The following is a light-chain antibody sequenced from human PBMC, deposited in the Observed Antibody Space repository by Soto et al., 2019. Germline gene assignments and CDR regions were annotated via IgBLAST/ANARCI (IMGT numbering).Light chain of an antibody. CDR2: GPS. CDR1: GSNMRAGDG. CDR3: EVFVSSRSGYG. Sequence: SAPRQPASVFPAPGQGGTISCTGSGSNMRAGDGVPCYQEIPGTARKLIVYGPSNRPSGVADRFSGSRSGASASLDITGVQAEDAADYHCEVFVSSRSGYGFGSGTKVTV. V-gene: IGLV1-40*03. J-gene: IGLJ1*01.